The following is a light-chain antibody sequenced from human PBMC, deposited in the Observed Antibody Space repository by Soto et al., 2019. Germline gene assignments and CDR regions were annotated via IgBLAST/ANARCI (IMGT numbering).Light chain of an antibody. CDR2: AAS. Sequence: DIQMTQSPSSLSSSVEDRVIITCRASQSISNHLNWYQQKPGKAPKLLIYAASSLYSGVPSRFSGSGSGTDFTLTISTLQPEDFATYYCQQSYSTPTFGPGTKVDIK. CDR3: QQSYSTPT. J-gene: IGKJ3*01. V-gene: IGKV1-39*01. CDR1: QSISNH.